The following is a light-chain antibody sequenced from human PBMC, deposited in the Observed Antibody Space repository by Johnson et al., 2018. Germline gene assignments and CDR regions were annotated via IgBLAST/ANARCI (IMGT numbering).Light chain of an antibody. CDR1: SSNIGNNY. V-gene: IGLV1-51*02. CDR2: ENN. Sequence: QSVLTQPPSVSAAPGQKVTISCSGSSSNIGNNYVSWYQKLPGTAPKLLIYENNKRPSGIPDRFSGSKSGTSATLGITGLPTGDEADYYCGTWDSSLSAGNVFGTGTKVTVL. CDR3: GTWDSSLSAGNV. J-gene: IGLJ1*01.